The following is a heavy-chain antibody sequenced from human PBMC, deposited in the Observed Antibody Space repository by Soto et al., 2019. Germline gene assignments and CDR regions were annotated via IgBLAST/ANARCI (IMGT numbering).Heavy chain of an antibody. J-gene: IGHJ3*01. Sequence: SETLSLTCAVSDFFISSGNYWGWIRKPPGKGLEWIGSIFHGGNTYYNPSLKSRVTISVDMSKNQFSLKLNSVTAADTAVYYCARARWYDAFDVWGQGTVVTVSS. D-gene: IGHD2-15*01. V-gene: IGHV4-38-2*01. CDR3: ARARWYDAFDV. CDR1: DFFISSGNY. CDR2: IFHGGNT.